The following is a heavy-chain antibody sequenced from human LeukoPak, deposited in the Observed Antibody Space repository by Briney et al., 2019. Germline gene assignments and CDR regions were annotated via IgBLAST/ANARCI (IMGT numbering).Heavy chain of an antibody. CDR3: AKHLRQQDRNDAFDI. J-gene: IGHJ3*02. V-gene: IGHV3-23*01. Sequence: GGSLRLSCAASGFTFSNYALSWVRQAPGKGLEWVSTISGSGISTYYADSVKGRFPLHRENSKNTLYLKKNSLRGEDTAVYYCAKHLRQQDRNDAFDIWGQGTMVTVSS. CDR1: GFTFSNYA. CDR2: ISGSGIST. D-gene: IGHD6-13*01.